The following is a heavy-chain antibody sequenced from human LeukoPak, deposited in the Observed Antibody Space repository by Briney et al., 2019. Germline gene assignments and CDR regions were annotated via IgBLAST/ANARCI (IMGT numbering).Heavy chain of an antibody. CDR2: IYYSGST. V-gene: IGHV4-59*01. CDR1: GGSISSYY. CDR3: AREGYSSSCFDY. Sequence: SETLSLTCTVSGGSISSYYWSWIRQPPGKGLEWIGYIYYSGSTNYNPSLKSRVTISVDTSENQFSLKLSSVTAADTAVYYCAREGYSSSCFDYWGQGTLVTVSS. D-gene: IGHD6-13*01. J-gene: IGHJ4*02.